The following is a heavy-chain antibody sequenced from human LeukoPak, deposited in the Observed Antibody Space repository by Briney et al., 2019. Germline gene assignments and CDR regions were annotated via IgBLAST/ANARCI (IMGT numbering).Heavy chain of an antibody. CDR2: IYWDDDK. J-gene: IGHJ5*02. D-gene: IGHD6-6*01. V-gene: IGHV2-5*02. CDR3: AHIISIAPTARWFDP. Sequence: SGPTLVKPTQTLTLTCTFSGFSLSTSGVGVGWIRQPPGKALEWLALIYWDDDKRYSPSLKSRLTITKDTSKNQVVLTMTNMDPVDTATYYCAHIISIAPTARWFDPWGQGTLVTVSS. CDR1: GFSLSTSGVG.